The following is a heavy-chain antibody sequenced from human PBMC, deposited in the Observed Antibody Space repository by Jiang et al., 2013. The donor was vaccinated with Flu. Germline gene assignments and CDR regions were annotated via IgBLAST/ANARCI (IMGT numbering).Heavy chain of an antibody. J-gene: IGHJ6*02. CDR1: EYRFTNYA. CDR3: ARDLEAMATTSSYYGVDV. Sequence: QSGSELKKPGASVKVSCKASEYRFTNYAINWVRQAPGQGLEWMGWVNTNTGNTRYAQGFTGRFVFSVDTSVSTAYLQISSLKADDTAVYYCARDLEAMATTSSYYGVDVWGQGTTVTVSS. CDR2: VNTNTGNT. V-gene: IGHV7-4-1*02. D-gene: IGHD5-24*01.